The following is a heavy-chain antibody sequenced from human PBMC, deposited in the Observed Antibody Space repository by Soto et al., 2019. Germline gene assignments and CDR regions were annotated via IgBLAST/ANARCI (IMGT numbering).Heavy chain of an antibody. CDR1: GYSFTSYW. D-gene: IGHD5-12*01. Sequence: GESLKISCKGSGYSFTSYWIGWVRQMPGKGLEWMGIIYPGDSDTRYSPSFQGQVTISADKSISTAYLQWSSLKASDTAMYYCARVVEMATIRFILPLPQNNWFDPWGQGTLVTVSS. CDR3: ARVVEMATIRFILPLPQNNWFDP. CDR2: IYPGDSDT. V-gene: IGHV5-51*01. J-gene: IGHJ5*02.